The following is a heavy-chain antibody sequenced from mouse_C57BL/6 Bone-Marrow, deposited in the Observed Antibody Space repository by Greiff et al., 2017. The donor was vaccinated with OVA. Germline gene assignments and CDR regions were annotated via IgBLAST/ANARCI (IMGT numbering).Heavy chain of an antibody. D-gene: IGHD2-5*01. CDR2: IDPENGDT. CDR3: TTFSNYDWYFDV. Sequence: VQLQQSGAELVRPGASVKLSCTASGFNIKDDYMHWVKQRPEQGLEWIGWIDPENGDTEYASKFQGKATITADTSSNTAYLQLSSLTSEDTAVYYCTTFSNYDWYFDVWGTGTTVTVSS. V-gene: IGHV14-4*01. J-gene: IGHJ1*03. CDR1: GFNIKDDY.